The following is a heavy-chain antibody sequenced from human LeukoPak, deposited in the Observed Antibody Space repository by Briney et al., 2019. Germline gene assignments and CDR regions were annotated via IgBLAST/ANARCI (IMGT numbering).Heavy chain of an antibody. J-gene: IGHJ4*02. CDR2: IYTSGST. V-gene: IGHV4-4*07. Sequence: KSSETLSLTCTVSRDSISSYYWTWMRQPAGKGLEWIGRIYTSGSTDYNPSLKSRVTMSVDTSKNQFSLKLTSVTAADTAVYYCARYSGYDSFDYWGQGTLVTVSS. CDR3: ARYSGYDSFDY. CDR1: RDSISSYY. D-gene: IGHD5-12*01.